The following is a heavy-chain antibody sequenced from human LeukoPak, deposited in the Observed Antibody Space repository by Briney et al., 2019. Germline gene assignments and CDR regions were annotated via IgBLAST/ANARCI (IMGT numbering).Heavy chain of an antibody. CDR2: IYYSGST. V-gene: IGHV4-31*03. CDR3: ARHYYYYYMDV. J-gene: IGHJ6*03. Sequence: PSQTLSLTCTVSGGSISSGSYYWSWIRQHPGKGLEWIGYIYYSGSTCYNPSLKSRVTISVDTSKNQFSLKLSSVTAADTAVYYCARHYYYYYMDVWGKGTTVTVSS. CDR1: GGSISSGSYY.